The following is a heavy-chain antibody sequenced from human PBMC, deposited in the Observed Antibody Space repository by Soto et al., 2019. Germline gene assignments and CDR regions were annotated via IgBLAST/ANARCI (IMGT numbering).Heavy chain of an antibody. J-gene: IGHJ6*02. CDR1: GGTFSSYA. V-gene: IGHV1-69*13. Sequence: SVKVSCKASGGTFSSYAISWVRQAPGQGLEWMGGIIPIFGTANYAQKFQGRVTITADESTSTAYMELSSLRSEDTAVYYCARAQSITISGVLRLANYGMDVWGQGTTATVSS. D-gene: IGHD3-3*01. CDR3: ARAQSITISGVLRLANYGMDV. CDR2: IIPIFGTA.